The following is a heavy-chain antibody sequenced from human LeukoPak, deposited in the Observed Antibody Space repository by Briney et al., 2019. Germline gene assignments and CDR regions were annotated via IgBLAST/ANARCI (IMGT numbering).Heavy chain of an antibody. Sequence: GASVKVSCKASGYTFTTYYIHWVRQAPGQGLEWMGIIDPSGGSTSYAHKFQGRVTMTRDTSTSTVYMELSSLRSDDTAVYYCARLSQQTFDIWGQGTLVTVSS. J-gene: IGHJ3*02. CDR2: IDPSGGST. CDR1: GYTFTTYY. V-gene: IGHV1-46*01. CDR3: ARLSQQTFDI.